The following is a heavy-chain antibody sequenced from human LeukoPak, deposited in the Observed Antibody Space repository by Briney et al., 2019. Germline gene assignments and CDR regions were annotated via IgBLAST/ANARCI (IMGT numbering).Heavy chain of an antibody. Sequence: GGSLRLSCAASGFTFSSYWMSWVRQAPGKGLEWVANIKQDGSEKYYVDSVKGRFTISRDNSKNTLYLQMNSLRAEDTAVYYCAKDYGDSSGYPDYWGQGTLVTVSS. V-gene: IGHV3-7*01. D-gene: IGHD3-22*01. J-gene: IGHJ4*02. CDR3: AKDYGDSSGYPDY. CDR1: GFTFSSYW. CDR2: IKQDGSEK.